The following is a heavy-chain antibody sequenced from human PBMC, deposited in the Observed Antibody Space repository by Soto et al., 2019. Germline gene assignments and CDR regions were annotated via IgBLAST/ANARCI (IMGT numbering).Heavy chain of an antibody. Sequence: PSETLSLTCTVSGGSISSYYWSWIRQPAGKGLEWIGRIYTSGSTNYNPSLKSRVTMSVDTSKNQFSLKLSSVTAADTAVYYCARDRGYSSSWYHWFDPWGQGTLVTVSS. V-gene: IGHV4-4*07. J-gene: IGHJ5*02. D-gene: IGHD6-13*01. CDR2: IYTSGST. CDR1: GGSISSYY. CDR3: ARDRGYSSSWYHWFDP.